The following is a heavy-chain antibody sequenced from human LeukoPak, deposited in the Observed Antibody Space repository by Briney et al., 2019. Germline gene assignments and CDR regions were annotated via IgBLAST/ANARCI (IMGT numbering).Heavy chain of an antibody. CDR2: IYSGGST. CDR3: AGTMIVVVPDAFDI. Sequence: PGGSLRLSCAASGFTVSSNYMSWVRQAPGKGLEWVSVIYSGGSTYYADSVKGRFTISRDNSKNTLYLQMNSLRAEDTAVYYCAGTMIVVVPDAFDIWGQGTMVTVSS. J-gene: IGHJ3*02. D-gene: IGHD3-22*01. V-gene: IGHV3-53*01. CDR1: GFTVSSNY.